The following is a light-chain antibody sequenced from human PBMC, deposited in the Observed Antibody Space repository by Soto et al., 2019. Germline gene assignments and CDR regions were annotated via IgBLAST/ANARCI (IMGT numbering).Light chain of an antibody. J-gene: IGLJ2*01. CDR1: SSDVGGYNY. CDR3: SSYTPSSTVV. V-gene: IGLV2-14*03. Sequence: QSALTQPASVSGSPGQSITISCTGTSSDVGGYNYVSWYQQHPGKAPKLMIYDVSNRPSGVSNRFSGSKSGNTASLTISGLQSDDEAEYYCSSYTPSSTVVFSGGTKLTVL. CDR2: DVS.